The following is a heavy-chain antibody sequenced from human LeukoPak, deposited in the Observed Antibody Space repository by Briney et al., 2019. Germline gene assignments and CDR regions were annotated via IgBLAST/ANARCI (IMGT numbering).Heavy chain of an antibody. CDR3: ARGHNWNDVTLDY. Sequence: PSETLSITCTVPGGSISSYYWTWIRQPPGKGLELIGYIYYSGSTNYNPSLKSRVTISVDTSKNQFSLKLSSVTAADTAVYYCARGHNWNDVTLDYWGQGTLVTVSS. V-gene: IGHV4-59*01. CDR2: IYYSGST. CDR1: GGSISSYY. J-gene: IGHJ4*02. D-gene: IGHD1-20*01.